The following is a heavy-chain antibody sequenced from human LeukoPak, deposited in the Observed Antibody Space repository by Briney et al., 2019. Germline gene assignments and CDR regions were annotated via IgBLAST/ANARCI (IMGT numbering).Heavy chain of an antibody. Sequence: SETLSLTCAVYGGPFSGYYWSWIRQPPGKGLEWIGEINHSGSTNYNPSLKSRVTISVDTSKNQFFLKLGSVTAADTAVYYCARLFLTMVRGGGNYYYGMDVWGQGTTVTVSS. CDR2: INHSGST. J-gene: IGHJ6*02. CDR3: ARLFLTMVRGGGNYYYGMDV. V-gene: IGHV4-34*01. CDR1: GGPFSGYY. D-gene: IGHD3-10*01.